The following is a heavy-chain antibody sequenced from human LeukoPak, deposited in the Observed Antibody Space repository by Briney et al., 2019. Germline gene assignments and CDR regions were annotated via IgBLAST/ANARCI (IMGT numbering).Heavy chain of an antibody. D-gene: IGHD6-25*01. Sequence: SETLSLTCGVSGGSVSSTNWWTWVRQPPGKGLEWIGEVHLDGRTNFNPSLKSRLTMSVDLSENHVSLKLTSVTAADTAVYYCAREGGFYRPLDYSGQGTLVTVSS. CDR3: AREGGFYRPLDY. CDR1: GGSVSSTNW. V-gene: IGHV4-4*02. J-gene: IGHJ4*02. CDR2: VHLDGRT.